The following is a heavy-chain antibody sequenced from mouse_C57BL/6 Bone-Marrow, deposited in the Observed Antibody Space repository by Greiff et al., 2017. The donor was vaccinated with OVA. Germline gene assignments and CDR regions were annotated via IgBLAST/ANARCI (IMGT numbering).Heavy chain of an antibody. V-gene: IGHV5-17*01. J-gene: IGHJ3*01. CDR3: AKLAGAY. CDR2: ISSGSSTI. CDR1: GFTFSDYG. Sequence: EVQVVESGGGLVKPGGSLKLSCAASGFTFSDYGMHWVRQAPEKGLEWVAYISSGSSTIYYAGTVKGRFTISRDNAKNTLFLQMTSLRSEDTAMYYCAKLAGAYWGQGTLVTVSA.